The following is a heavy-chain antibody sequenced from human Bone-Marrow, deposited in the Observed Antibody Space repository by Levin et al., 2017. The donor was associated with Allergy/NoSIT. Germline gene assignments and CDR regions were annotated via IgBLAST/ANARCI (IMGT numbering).Heavy chain of an antibody. V-gene: IGHV3-23*01. CDR2: ISGSGGDT. D-gene: IGHD3-3*01. Sequence: AGGSLRLSCAASGFIFDTYAMHWVRQAPGKGLEWVSSISGSGGDTYYADSVKGRFTISKDNLKSTLNLQMRSLGAEDTAVYYCARGQTTTAFGVVTGFDYWGRGTLVTVSS. J-gene: IGHJ4*02. CDR3: ARGQTTTAFGVVTGFDY. CDR1: GFIFDTYA.